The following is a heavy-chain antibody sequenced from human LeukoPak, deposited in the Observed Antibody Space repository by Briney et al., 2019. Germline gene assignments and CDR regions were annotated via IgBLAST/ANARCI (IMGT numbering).Heavy chain of an antibody. J-gene: IGHJ4*02. CDR1: GGSISNYW. CDR3: ARGYSSSWNYFDY. D-gene: IGHD6-13*01. V-gene: IGHV4-59*01. CDR2: VFDSGGT. Sequence: SETLSLTCTVSGGSISNYWWSWIRQPPGKGLEWIGYVFDSGGTNYNPSLKSRVTMSVDTSKKQFSLRLSSVTAADTAVYYCARGYSSSWNYFDYWGLGTLVTVSS.